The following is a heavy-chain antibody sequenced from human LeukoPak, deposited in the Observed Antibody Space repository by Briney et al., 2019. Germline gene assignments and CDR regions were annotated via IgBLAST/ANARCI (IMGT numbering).Heavy chain of an antibody. CDR1: GFTFSDYY. D-gene: IGHD6-13*01. V-gene: IGHV3-11*04. CDR2: ISSSGSTI. Sequence: GGSLRLSCAASGFTFSDYYMSWIRQAPGKGLEWVSYISSSGSTIYYADSVKGRFTISRDNAKNSLYLQMNSLRAEDTAVYYCAREGRISSSWSYYYYYYMDVWGKGTTVTVSS. J-gene: IGHJ6*03. CDR3: AREGRISSSWSYYYYYYMDV.